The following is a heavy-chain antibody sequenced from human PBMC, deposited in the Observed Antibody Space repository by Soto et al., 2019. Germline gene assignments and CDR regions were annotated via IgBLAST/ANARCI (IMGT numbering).Heavy chain of an antibody. Sequence: QVQLVQSGAEVKNPGASVKVSCKASGYSFTRYGIGWARQAPGQGLEWMGWINAYNGNTNYAKNLQGRLTLTTDTSTTTAYIELRSLRSNDTAIYYCAMVDVYVTPSPQDVWGQGTTVTVSS. CDR2: INAYNGNT. D-gene: IGHD3-16*01. J-gene: IGHJ6*02. V-gene: IGHV1-18*01. CDR3: AMVDVYVTPSPQDV. CDR1: GYSFTRYG.